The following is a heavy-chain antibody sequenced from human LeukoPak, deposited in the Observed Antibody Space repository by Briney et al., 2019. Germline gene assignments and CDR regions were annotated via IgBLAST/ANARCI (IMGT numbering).Heavy chain of an antibody. Sequence: SQTLSLTCAISGDSVSSNSVTWNWIRQSPSRGLEWLGRTYYRSTWYNDYAVSVRGRITVNPDTSKNQFSLHLNSVTPEDTAVYYCARRPTQYDCFDPWGQGILVAVSS. CDR2: TYYRSTWYN. D-gene: IGHD2-2*01. V-gene: IGHV6-1*01. CDR1: GDSVSSNSVT. CDR3: ARRPTQYDCFDP. J-gene: IGHJ5*02.